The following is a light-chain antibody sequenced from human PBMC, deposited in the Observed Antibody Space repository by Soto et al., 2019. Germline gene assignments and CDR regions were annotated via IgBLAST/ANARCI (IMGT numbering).Light chain of an antibody. CDR3: QQYYSFWT. CDR1: RNVDKW. J-gene: IGKJ1*01. Sequence: DIQMTQSPSLISASLGDRVTIACRASRNVDKWLAWYHQKPGKAPRLLIYAASNLEHGVPSRFGGSGSGTEFTLTIYSLQPDDVGNYYCQQYYSFWTFGQGTTLEIK. V-gene: IGKV1-5*03. CDR2: AAS.